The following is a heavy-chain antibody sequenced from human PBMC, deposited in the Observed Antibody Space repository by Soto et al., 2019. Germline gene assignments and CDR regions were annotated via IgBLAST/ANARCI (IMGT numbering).Heavy chain of an antibody. V-gene: IGHV1-69*13. CDR1: GGTFSSYA. CDR2: IIPIFGTA. CDR3: AREVGSYPNWNAWFDY. D-gene: IGHD1-1*01. J-gene: IGHJ4*02. Sequence: WASVKVSCKASGGTFSSYAISWVRQAPGQGLEWMGGIIPIFGTANYAQKFQGRVTITADESTSTAYMELSSLRSEDTAVYYCAREVGSYPNWNAWFDYWGQGTLVTVSS.